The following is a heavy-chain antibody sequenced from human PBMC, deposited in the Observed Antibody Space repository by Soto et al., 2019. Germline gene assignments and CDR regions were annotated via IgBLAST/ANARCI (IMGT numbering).Heavy chain of an antibody. CDR3: ATALRFVDYLLKR. J-gene: IGHJ4*02. Sequence: QVQLVQSWAEVKKPGASVKLSCKASGYTLTTYPLHWVRQAPGQSLEWMGYITGANGDTKYSQRFHDRVTITTDTSANTAYLELNSLTSEDTAVYYCATALRFVDYLLKRWGQGTLVTVSS. V-gene: IGHV1-3*01. CDR2: ITGANGDT. CDR1: GYTLTTYP. D-gene: IGHD3-16*01.